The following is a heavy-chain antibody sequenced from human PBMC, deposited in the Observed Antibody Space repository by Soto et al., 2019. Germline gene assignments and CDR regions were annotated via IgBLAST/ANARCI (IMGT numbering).Heavy chain of an antibody. J-gene: IGHJ3*02. Sequence: SXTLSLTCAVEGGSFSGYYRSWIRQPPGKGLEWIGEINHSGSTNYNPSLKSRVTVSVDTSKNQFSLKLSSVTAADTAVYYCARLIRSDAFDIWGQGTMVTVSS. V-gene: IGHV4-34*01. CDR2: INHSGST. D-gene: IGHD2-21*01. CDR1: GGSFSGYY. CDR3: ARLIRSDAFDI.